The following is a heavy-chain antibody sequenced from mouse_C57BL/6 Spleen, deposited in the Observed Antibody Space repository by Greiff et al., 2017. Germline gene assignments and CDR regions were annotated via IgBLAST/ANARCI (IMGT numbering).Heavy chain of an antibody. D-gene: IGHD1-1*01. CDR3: AREGDYYGSSYEYWYFDV. CDR2: IYPGSGNT. Sequence: VKLMESGAELVRPGASVKLSCKASGYTFTDYYINWVKQRPGQGLEWIARIYPGSGNTYYNEKFNGKATLTAEKSSSTAYMQLSSLTSEDSAVYFCAREGDYYGSSYEYWYFDVWGTGTTVTVSS. V-gene: IGHV1-76*01. J-gene: IGHJ1*03. CDR1: GYTFTDYY.